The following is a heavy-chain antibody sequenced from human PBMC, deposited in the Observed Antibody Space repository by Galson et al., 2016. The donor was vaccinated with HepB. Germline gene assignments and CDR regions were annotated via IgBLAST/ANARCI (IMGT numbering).Heavy chain of an antibody. CDR2: VTATSVYI. D-gene: IGHD4-17*01. CDR1: GFTFSNYA. J-gene: IGHJ2*01. CDR3: ARAAYGDYEGWYFDL. Sequence: SLRLSCAASGFTFSNYAMHWVRQAPGKGLAWVSSVTATSVYIYYVDSVKGRFTISRDDAKNSLYLQMNSLRAEDTAVYYCARAAYGDYEGWYFDLWGRGTLVTVSS. V-gene: IGHV3-21*06.